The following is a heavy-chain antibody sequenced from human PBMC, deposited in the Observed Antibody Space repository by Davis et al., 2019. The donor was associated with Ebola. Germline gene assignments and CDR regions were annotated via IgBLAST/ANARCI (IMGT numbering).Heavy chain of an antibody. J-gene: IGHJ4*02. Sequence: GGSLRLSCAASGFVFSSYVMSWVRRAPGKGLEWVSTLGTSADTYYADSVKGRFTISRDNSKNTLHLQMNSLRVEDTAIYYCAREGKYRDESRTFDYWGQGTLVTVSS. V-gene: IGHV3-23*01. CDR2: LGTSADT. CDR3: AREGKYRDESRTFDY. CDR1: GFVFSSYV. D-gene: IGHD2-2*01.